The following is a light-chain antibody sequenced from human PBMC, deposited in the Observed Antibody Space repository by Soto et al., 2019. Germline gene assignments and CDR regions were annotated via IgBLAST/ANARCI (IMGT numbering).Light chain of an antibody. CDR3: QQTSAFPRT. Sequence: DIQMTQSPSTLSASVGDRVTITCRASQSISTWLAWYQQKPGKAPKLLIYDVSSLESGVPSRFSGSGSGTEFTLTISSLQPEDFATYYCQQTSAFPRTFGQGTKVDIK. CDR1: QSISTW. V-gene: IGKV1-5*01. CDR2: DVS. J-gene: IGKJ2*01.